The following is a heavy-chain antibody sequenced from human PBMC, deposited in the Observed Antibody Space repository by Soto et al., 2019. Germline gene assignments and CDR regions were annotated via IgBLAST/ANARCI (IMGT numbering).Heavy chain of an antibody. CDR3: VQSRCGGDCLQSYSSHSYYGLDV. J-gene: IGHJ6*02. CDR1: GFSLSTTGVG. Sequence: SGPTLVNPTQTLTLTCTFSGFSLSTTGVGVGWIRQPPGKALEWLALIYWDDDKRYNPSLKSRPTITKDTSKNQVVLTMTSMDPVDTATYYCVQSRCGGDCLQSYSSHSYYGLDVWGQGTTVTVSS. V-gene: IGHV2-5*02. D-gene: IGHD2-21*01. CDR2: IYWDDDK.